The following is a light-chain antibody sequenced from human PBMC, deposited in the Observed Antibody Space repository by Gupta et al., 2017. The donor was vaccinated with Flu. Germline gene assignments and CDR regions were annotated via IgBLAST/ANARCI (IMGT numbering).Light chain of an antibody. CDR3: CSYVGGTTLG. CDR2: EVT. CDR1: SSDFGKYNL. V-gene: IGLV2-23*02. Sequence: QSALTQPASVSGSPGQSITLSCTGTSSDFGKYNLVSWYRQHPGKAPKVIIYEVTKRPPGISNRFSGSKSGNVASLTISELQAEDEAEYYCCSYVGGTTLGLGGGTKLTVL. J-gene: IGLJ2*01.